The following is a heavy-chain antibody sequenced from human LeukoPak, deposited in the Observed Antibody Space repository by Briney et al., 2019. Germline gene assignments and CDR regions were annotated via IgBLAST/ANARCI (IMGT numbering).Heavy chain of an antibody. D-gene: IGHD6-25*01. CDR3: ARERGHLDY. CDR1: GFTVSSNY. CDR2: IYSGGST. V-gene: IGHV3-66*01. J-gene: IGHJ4*02. Sequence: PGGSLRPSCVDSGFTVSSNYMSWFRPTPGKGLEWVSVIYSGGSTYYAESVKGRFTISRDNSKNTLYLQMNSLRAEDTAVYYCARERGHLDYWGQGTLVTVSS.